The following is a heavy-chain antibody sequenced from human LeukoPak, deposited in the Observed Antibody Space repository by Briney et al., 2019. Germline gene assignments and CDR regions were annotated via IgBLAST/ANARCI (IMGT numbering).Heavy chain of an antibody. CDR1: GASMNTTNFY. D-gene: IGHD3-10*01. V-gene: IGHV4-39*01. CDR3: ARQGTMTRGGYRLDP. Sequence: PSETLSLTCTVSGASMNTTNFYWGWMRQPPGKGLESIGSISYAGTTYSNPSLNSRVTISVDTSKNQFSLKLTSVTAADTAVYYCARQGTMTRGGYRLDPWGQGTLVIVSS. J-gene: IGHJ5*02. CDR2: ISYAGTT.